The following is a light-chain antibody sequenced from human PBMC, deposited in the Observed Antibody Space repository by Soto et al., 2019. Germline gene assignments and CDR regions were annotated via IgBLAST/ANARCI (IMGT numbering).Light chain of an antibody. V-gene: IGLV1-44*01. CDR3: AAWDDRLDVYV. J-gene: IGLJ1*01. Sequence: QSVLTHPPSSSGTPCQIVAISCSGSSSNIGSNTVTWYQQLPGTAPKLPIYSTSQRSSGVPGRFSGSKSGASASLSISGLQSEDEADYYCAAWDDRLDVYVFGTGTKVTV. CDR2: STS. CDR1: SSNIGSNT.